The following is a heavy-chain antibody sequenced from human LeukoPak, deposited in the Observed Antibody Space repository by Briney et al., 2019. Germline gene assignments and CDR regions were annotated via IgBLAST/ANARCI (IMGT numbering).Heavy chain of an antibody. CDR1: GVSISSSNSY. Sequence: PSETLSLTCTVSGVSISSSNSYWGWIRQPPGKGLEWIGSIYYSGNTYYNASLKSQVSISIDTSKNQFSLRLTSVTAADTAVYYCARDKRLLVRWGFDPWGQGTLVTVSS. J-gene: IGHJ5*02. CDR2: IYYSGNT. D-gene: IGHD3-10*01. V-gene: IGHV4-39*02. CDR3: ARDKRLLVRWGFDP.